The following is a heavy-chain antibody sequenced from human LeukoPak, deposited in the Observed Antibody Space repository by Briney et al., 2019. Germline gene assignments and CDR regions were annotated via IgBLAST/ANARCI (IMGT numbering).Heavy chain of an antibody. CDR1: GGTFSSYA. CDR3: AGGKVVPAAIRPYYFDY. D-gene: IGHD2-2*02. Sequence: SVKVSCKASGGTFSSYAISWVRQAPGQGLEWMGGIIPIFGTANYAQKFQGRVTITTDESTSTAYMELSSLRSEDTAVYYCAGGKVVPAAIRPYYFDYWGQGTLVTVSS. J-gene: IGHJ4*02. V-gene: IGHV1-69*05. CDR2: IIPIFGTA.